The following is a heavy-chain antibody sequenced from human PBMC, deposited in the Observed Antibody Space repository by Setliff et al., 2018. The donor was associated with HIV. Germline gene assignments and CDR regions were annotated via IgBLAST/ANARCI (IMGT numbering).Heavy chain of an antibody. CDR3: ARTTYSGSYFNDS. CDR1: GDSFSGYY. J-gene: IGHJ5*01. Sequence: PSETLSLTCAVYGDSFSGYYWSWIRQPPGKGLEWIGEINHSGSTNYNPSLKSRVTISVDTSKNQFSLMLNSVTAADTAVYYCARTTYSGSYFNDSWGQGTLVTVSS. CDR2: INHSGST. V-gene: IGHV4-34*01. D-gene: IGHD1-26*01.